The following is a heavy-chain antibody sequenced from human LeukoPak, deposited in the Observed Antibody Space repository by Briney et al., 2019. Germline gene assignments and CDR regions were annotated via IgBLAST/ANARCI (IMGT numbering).Heavy chain of an antibody. CDR2: INPNSGGT. D-gene: IGHD7-27*01. V-gene: IGHV1-2*02. J-gene: IGHJ5*02. CDR1: GYTFTGYY. Sequence: GASVKVSCKASGYTFTGYYMHWVRQAPGQGLEWMGWINPNSGGTNYAQKFQGRVTMTRDTSISTAYMELSRLRSDDTAVYYCAREGPLGFQPVPFDPWGQGTLVTVSS. CDR3: AREGPLGFQPVPFDP.